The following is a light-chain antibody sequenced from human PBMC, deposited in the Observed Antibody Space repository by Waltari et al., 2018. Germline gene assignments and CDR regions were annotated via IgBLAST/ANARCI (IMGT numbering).Light chain of an antibody. V-gene: IGKV1-5*03. Sequence: DIQMTQSPSSLSASVGDRVTITCRASPSISTWLAWFQLKPGKAPKLLIYKASNLESGVPSRFSGSGSGTEFTLTIGSLLPEDFASYYCQQYSSDSHSFGQGTRLEI. CDR2: KAS. J-gene: IGKJ2*01. CDR3: QQYSSDSHS. CDR1: PSISTW.